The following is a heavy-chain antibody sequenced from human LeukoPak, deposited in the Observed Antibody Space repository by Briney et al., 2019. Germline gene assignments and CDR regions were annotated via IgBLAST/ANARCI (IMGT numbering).Heavy chain of an antibody. CDR1: GFTFSSYA. Sequence: TGGSLRLSCSASGFTFSSYAMSWVRQAPGTGLEWVSAISGSGGITYYADSVKGRFTISRDNSKNTLYLQMNSLRAEDTAVYYCAKVGKRYSSGWYDYWGQGTLVTVSS. D-gene: IGHD6-19*01. V-gene: IGHV3-23*01. CDR3: AKVGKRYSSGWYDY. CDR2: ISGSGGIT. J-gene: IGHJ4*02.